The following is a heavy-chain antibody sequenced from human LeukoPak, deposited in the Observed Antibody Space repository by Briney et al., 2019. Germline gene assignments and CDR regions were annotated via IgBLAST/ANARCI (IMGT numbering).Heavy chain of an antibody. V-gene: IGHV3-7*01. D-gene: IGHD3-10*01. CDR1: GFTFSYYW. Sequence: AGGSLRLSCAASGFTFSYYWMYWVRQAPGKGLEWVASIKLDGSEQYYLGSVRGRFTISRDNARNSLYLQMNSLRAEDTAMYYCARDSPRGWSMDVWGKGTTVTVSS. J-gene: IGHJ6*03. CDR3: ARDSPRGWSMDV. CDR2: IKLDGSEQ.